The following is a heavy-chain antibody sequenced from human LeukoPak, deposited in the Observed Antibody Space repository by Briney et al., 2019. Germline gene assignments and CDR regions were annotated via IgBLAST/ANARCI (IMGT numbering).Heavy chain of an antibody. D-gene: IGHD6-19*01. CDR3: ARGNSDWSAYGWFDP. CDR1: GGSISSYY. Sequence: SETLSLTCTVSGGSISSYYWSWIRQPPGKGLEWIGYIYYSGSTDYNPSLKSRVTISVDTSKNQFSLKLSSVTAADTAVYYCARGNSDWSAYGWFDPWGQGTLVTVSS. CDR2: IYYSGST. J-gene: IGHJ5*02. V-gene: IGHV4-59*01.